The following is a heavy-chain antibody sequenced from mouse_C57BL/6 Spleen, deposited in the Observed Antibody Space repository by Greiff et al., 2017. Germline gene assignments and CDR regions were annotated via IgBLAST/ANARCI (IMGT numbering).Heavy chain of an antibody. CDR1: GFTFSSYG. CDR2: ISSGGSYT. V-gene: IGHV5-6*01. J-gene: IGHJ4*01. CDR3: ARHYYGSSYNYAMDY. D-gene: IGHD1-1*01. Sequence: EVKVVESGGDLVKPGGSLKLSCAASGFTFSSYGMSWVRQTPDKRLEWVATISSGGSYTYYPDSVKGRFTISRDNAKNTLYLQMSSLKSEDTAMYYCARHYYGSSYNYAMDYWGQGTSVTVSS.